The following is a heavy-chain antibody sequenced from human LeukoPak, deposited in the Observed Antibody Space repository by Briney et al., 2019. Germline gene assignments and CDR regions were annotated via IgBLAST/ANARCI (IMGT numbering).Heavy chain of an antibody. Sequence: SETLSLTCTVSGGSISSYYWSWIRQPPGKGLEWIGYIYYSGSTNYNPSLKSRVTISVDTSKNQFSLKLSSVTAADTAVYYCAREAGYYYYMDVWGKGTTVTVSS. CDR1: GGSISSYY. CDR3: AREAGYYYYMDV. CDR2: IYYSGST. D-gene: IGHD6-13*01. V-gene: IGHV4-59*01. J-gene: IGHJ6*03.